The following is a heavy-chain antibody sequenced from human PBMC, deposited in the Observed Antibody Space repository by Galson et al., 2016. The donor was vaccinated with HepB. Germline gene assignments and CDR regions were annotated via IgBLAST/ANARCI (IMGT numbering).Heavy chain of an antibody. D-gene: IGHD5-24*01. Sequence: TLPLTCTVSGGSISSGDYYWSWIRHPAGKGLEWIGRIYSSGSTHYNPSLKSRVTISVEPSKNQFSLKLNSVTAADTAVYYCARDQDGYNPYFYYYYVDVWGKGTTVTVSS. J-gene: IGHJ6*03. CDR3: ARDQDGYNPYFYYYYVDV. CDR2: IYSSGST. V-gene: IGHV4-61*02. CDR1: GGSISSGDYY.